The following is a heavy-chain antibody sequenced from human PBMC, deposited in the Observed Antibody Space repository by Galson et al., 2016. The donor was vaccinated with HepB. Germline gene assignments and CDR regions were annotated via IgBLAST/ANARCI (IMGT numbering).Heavy chain of an antibody. V-gene: IGHV1-2*06. J-gene: IGHJ6*03. D-gene: IGHD2-8*02. CDR2: INTNTGDT. Sequence: SVKVSCKASGYTFTDYYFMYWVRQAPGQGLEWIGRINTNTGDTNYEQKFQGRVTMTRETSIRTAYMDLTRLTDEDTAVYYCARDKGEAGGQHYFYMDVWGKGATVTFSS. CDR3: ARDKGEAGGQHYFYMDV. CDR1: GYTFTDYYF.